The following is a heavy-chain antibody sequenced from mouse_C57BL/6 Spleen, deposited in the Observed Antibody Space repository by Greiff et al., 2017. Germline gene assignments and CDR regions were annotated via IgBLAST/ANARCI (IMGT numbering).Heavy chain of an antibody. CDR2: INPGSGGT. CDR1: GYAFTNYL. J-gene: IGHJ2*01. D-gene: IGHD4-1*01. Sequence: QVQLQQSGAELVRPGTSVKVSCKASGYAFTNYLIEWVKQRPGQGLEWIGVINPGSGGTNYNEKFKGKATLTADKASSTAYMQLSSLTSEDSAVYFCARNRLTGTSYFDYWGQGTTLTVSS. V-gene: IGHV1-54*01. CDR3: ARNRLTGTSYFDY.